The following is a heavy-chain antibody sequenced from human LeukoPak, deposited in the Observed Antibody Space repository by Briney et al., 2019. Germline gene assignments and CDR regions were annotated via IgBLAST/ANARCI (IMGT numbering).Heavy chain of an antibody. J-gene: IGHJ6*02. CDR2: TYYRSKWYY. Sequence: SQTLSLTCAVSGDSVSSISVAWNWIRQSPSRGLEWLGRTYYRSKWYYEYAVSVKSRINISPDTSKNQFSLQLTSVTPEDTAVYYCSLARSEYHYGMDVWGQGTTVTVSS. CDR1: GDSVSSISVA. CDR3: SLARSEYHYGMDV. V-gene: IGHV6-1*01.